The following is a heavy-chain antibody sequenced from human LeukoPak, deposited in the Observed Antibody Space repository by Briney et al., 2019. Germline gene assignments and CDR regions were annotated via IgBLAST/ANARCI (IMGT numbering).Heavy chain of an antibody. CDR2: IIPIFGTA. V-gene: IGHV1-69*13. D-gene: IGHD3-22*01. CDR1: GGTFSSYA. CDR3: ATGLSGYYLYAFDI. J-gene: IGHJ3*02. Sequence: SVKVSCKASGGTFSSYAISWVRQAPGQGLEWMGGIIPIFGTANYAQKFQGRVTITADESTSTAYMELSSLRSEDTAVYYCATGLSGYYLYAFDIWGQGTMVTVSS.